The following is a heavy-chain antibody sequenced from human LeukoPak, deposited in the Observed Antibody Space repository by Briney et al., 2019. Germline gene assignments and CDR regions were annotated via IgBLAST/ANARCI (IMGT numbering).Heavy chain of an antibody. CDR2: INWRGGST. Sequence: GGSLRLSCTASGFAFDEHGMSWVRQAPGEGLEWVSVINWRGGSTGYADPLGGRFTISRDNAKNSLYLQMDSLRAEDTALYYCARAPITSPFYFDYWGQGTLVTVSS. CDR1: GFAFDEHG. CDR3: ARAPITSPFYFDY. J-gene: IGHJ4*02. D-gene: IGHD2-2*01. V-gene: IGHV3-20*04.